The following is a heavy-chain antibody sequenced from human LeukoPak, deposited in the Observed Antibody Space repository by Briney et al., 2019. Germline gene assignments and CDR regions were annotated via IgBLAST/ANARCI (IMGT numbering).Heavy chain of an antibody. CDR3: AGPWDQVGFDP. J-gene: IGHJ5*02. CDR2: IYPKTGGT. D-gene: IGHD1-26*01. Sequence: GAPVTVSCKASGYTFTGYYLHWVRQAPGQGLEWMGWIYPKTGGTSYAQKFQGRVTMTRDTSISTAYMELIGLRSDDTAVYYCAGPWDQVGFDPWGQGTLVSVSS. V-gene: IGHV1-2*02. CDR1: GYTFTGYY.